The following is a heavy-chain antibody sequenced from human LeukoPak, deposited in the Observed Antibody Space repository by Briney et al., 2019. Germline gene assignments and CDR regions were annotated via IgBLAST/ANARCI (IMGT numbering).Heavy chain of an antibody. CDR2: IYYSGST. V-gene: IGHV4-59*08. CDR3: ARHRRRYFDL. Sequence: SETLSLTCTVSSGSISSYYWSCLRQPPGKGLEWIGYIYYSGSTNYNPSLKSRVTISVDTSKNQFSLKLSSVTAADTAVYYCARHRRRYFDLWGRGTLVTVSS. CDR1: SGSISSYY. J-gene: IGHJ2*01.